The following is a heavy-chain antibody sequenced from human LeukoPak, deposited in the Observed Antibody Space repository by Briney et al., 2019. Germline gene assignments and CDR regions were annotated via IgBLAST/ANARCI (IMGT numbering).Heavy chain of an antibody. V-gene: IGHV4-59*08. Sequence: SETLSLTCSVSGGSLKSYYWSWIRQPPGKGLEWIGYIYYSGSTNYNPSLKSRVTISVDTSKNQFSLKLSSVTAADTAVYYCARHDYYYYYGMDVWGQGTTVTVSS. CDR1: GGSLKSYY. J-gene: IGHJ6*02. CDR2: IYYSGST. CDR3: ARHDYYYYYGMDV.